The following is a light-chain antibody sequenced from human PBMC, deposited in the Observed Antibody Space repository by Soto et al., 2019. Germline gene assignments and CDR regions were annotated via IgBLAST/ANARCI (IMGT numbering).Light chain of an antibody. Sequence: EIVLTQSPGTLSLSPGDRATLSCRASLSVSSSYLAWYQHKPGQAPRLLIYGASSRDPGIPDRFSGSGSGTDFTLTISRLEPEDFAVNYCQQYDTSPWTFGQGTKVEIK. CDR2: GAS. CDR3: QQYDTSPWT. V-gene: IGKV3-20*01. J-gene: IGKJ1*01. CDR1: LSVSSSY.